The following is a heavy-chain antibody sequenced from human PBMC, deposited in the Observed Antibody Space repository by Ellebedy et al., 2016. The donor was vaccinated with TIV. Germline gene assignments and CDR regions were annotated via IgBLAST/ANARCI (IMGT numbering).Heavy chain of an antibody. Sequence: SETLSLTCAVSGASISSSYWSWIRQSPGKGLEWIAYMYSNGDINYNPSLKSRLTISVDTSKNQFSLKLDSVTAADTAVDYCARTSHFYDFWSDRSDYGMDVWGQGTTVTVSS. CDR1: GASISSSY. CDR3: ARTSHFYDFWSDRSDYGMDV. V-gene: IGHV4-59*01. D-gene: IGHD3-3*01. CDR2: MYSNGDI. J-gene: IGHJ6*02.